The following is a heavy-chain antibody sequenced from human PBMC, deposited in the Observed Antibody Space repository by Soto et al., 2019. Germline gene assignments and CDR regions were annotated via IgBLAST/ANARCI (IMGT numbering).Heavy chain of an antibody. CDR1: GASISSYY. Sequence: TSETLSLTCTVSGASISSYYWSWIRQPPGKGLEWIGYIYYNGGTNYSPSLETRVTISVDTSKNQFSLKLNSVTAADTAVYYCARTLGRVTFDYWGQGTLVTVSS. CDR3: ARTLGRVTFDY. J-gene: IGHJ4*02. CDR2: IYYNGGT. V-gene: IGHV4-59*01. D-gene: IGHD4-4*01.